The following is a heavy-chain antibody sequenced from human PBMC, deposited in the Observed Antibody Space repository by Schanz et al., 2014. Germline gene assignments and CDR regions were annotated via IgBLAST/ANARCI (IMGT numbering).Heavy chain of an antibody. D-gene: IGHD6-6*01. Sequence: DVQLLESGGGLVQPGESLRLSCAASGFTFTTYAMTWVRQAPGKGLEWVSSISSSSSYISYADSVKGRFTISRDNAKNSVFLQMNRLRAEDTAVYYCATEGPRGTRHPINYYYAMDNWGQGTKVTV. CDR1: GFTFTTYA. J-gene: IGHJ6*02. V-gene: IGHV3-21*01. CDR3: ATEGPRGTRHPINYYYAMDN. CDR2: ISSSSSYI.